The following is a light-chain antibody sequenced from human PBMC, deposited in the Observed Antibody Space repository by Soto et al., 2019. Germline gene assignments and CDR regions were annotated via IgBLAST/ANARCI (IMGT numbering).Light chain of an antibody. CDR1: SSDIGVYDY. CDR2: EVT. V-gene: IGLV2-14*01. Sequence: QSVLTQPASVSGSPGQSITISCTGTSSDIGVYDYVSWYQQHPGKAPKLIIYEVTNRPSGLSNRFSGSKSDNTASLTISGLQAEDEADYYCGSWDSSLSAYVFGTGTKVTVL. CDR3: GSWDSSLSAYV. J-gene: IGLJ1*01.